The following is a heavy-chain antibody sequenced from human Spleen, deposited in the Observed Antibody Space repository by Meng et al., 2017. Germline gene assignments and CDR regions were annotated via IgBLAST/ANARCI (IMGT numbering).Heavy chain of an antibody. CDR1: GGSFSDYY. CDR3: ARGGVNYDFWSGYHTATPFDY. D-gene: IGHD3-3*01. V-gene: IGHV4-34*01. J-gene: IGHJ4*02. Sequence: QQWGAALFKPSYTLSLTCVVSGGSFSDYYWSWIRQPPGKGLEWIGEINHSGSTNYNPSLESRATISVDTSQNNLSLKLSSVTAADSAVYYCARGGVNYDFWSGYHTATPFDYWGQGTLVTVSS. CDR2: INHSGST.